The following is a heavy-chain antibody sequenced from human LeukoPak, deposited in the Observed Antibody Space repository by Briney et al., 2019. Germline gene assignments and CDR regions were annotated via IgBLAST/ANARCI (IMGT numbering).Heavy chain of an antibody. CDR2: INPSGGLT. D-gene: IGHD1-26*01. J-gene: IGHJ4*02. Sequence: ASVKVSCKASGYTFTSYYMHWVRQAPGQGLEWMGIINPSGGLTSYAQKFQGRVTMTRDTSTSTVYMELSSLRSEDTAVYYCASPSTGVGALVYWGQGILVTVSS. CDR3: ASPSTGVGALVY. V-gene: IGHV1-46*01. CDR1: GYTFTSYY.